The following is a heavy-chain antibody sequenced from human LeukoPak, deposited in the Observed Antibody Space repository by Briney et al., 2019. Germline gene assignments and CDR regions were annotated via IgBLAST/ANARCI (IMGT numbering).Heavy chain of an antibody. Sequence: GGSLRHSCAASGFTFSNHWMHWVRQAPGKGLEWVAIIWYDGSNKYYADSVKGRLTISRDNSKNTLYLQMNSLRVEDTAVYYCASVWRALGYTIDYWGQGTQVAVSS. CDR1: GFTFSNHW. CDR2: IWYDGSNK. D-gene: IGHD5-18*01. J-gene: IGHJ4*02. V-gene: IGHV3-33*08. CDR3: ASVWRALGYTIDY.